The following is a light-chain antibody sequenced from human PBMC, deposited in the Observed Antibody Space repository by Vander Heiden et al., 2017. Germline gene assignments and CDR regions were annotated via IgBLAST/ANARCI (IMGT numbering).Light chain of an antibody. CDR2: DAS. CDR1: QDISNY. V-gene: IGKV1-33*01. Sequence: DLQMTQSPSLLSASVGDRVTITCQASQDISNYLNWYQQKPGKAPKLLIYDASNLETGVPSRFSGSGSGTDFTFTISSLQPEDIATYYCQQYDNLPTTFGQGTRLEIK. CDR3: QQYDNLPTT. J-gene: IGKJ5*01.